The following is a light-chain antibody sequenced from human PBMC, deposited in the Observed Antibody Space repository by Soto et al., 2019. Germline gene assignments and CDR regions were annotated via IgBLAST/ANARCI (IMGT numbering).Light chain of an antibody. CDR1: STDFVSYNR. CDR3: SLYTSENAYV. V-gene: IGLV2-18*01. J-gene: IGLJ1*01. CDR2: EVS. Sequence: QSVLTXPPSVSGSPGQSVTISCTGTSTDFVSYNRVSWYQQPPGTAPKLMIYEVSKRPSGVPDRFSGSKSGNTASLTISGLQAADEADYYCSLYTSENAYVFGTGTKVTVL.